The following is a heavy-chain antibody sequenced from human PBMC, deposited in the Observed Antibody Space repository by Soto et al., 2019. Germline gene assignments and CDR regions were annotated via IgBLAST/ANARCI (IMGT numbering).Heavy chain of an antibody. Sequence: SETLSLTCAVSGGSIRSGGYSWTWIRQHPGKGLECIGYMYNSGSTYYNPSLKSRVTISVDTSKNQFSLNLSSVTAADTAVYYCARALYYYDSSGYYKEYYLDFWGQGTLVTVSS. CDR2: MYNSGST. J-gene: IGHJ4*02. CDR3: ARALYYYDSSGYYKEYYLDF. D-gene: IGHD3-22*01. V-gene: IGHV4-31*11. CDR1: GGSIRSGGYS.